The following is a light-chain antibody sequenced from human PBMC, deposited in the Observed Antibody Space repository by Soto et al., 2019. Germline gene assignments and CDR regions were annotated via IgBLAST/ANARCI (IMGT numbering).Light chain of an antibody. CDR1: QSVGSD. CDR2: GAS. J-gene: IGKJ1*01. Sequence: IVLTQSPATLSLSPGERATLSCRASQSVGSDLAWYQRKPGQAPRLLIYGASTRATGIPARFSGSGSGTEFTLTISSLQSEDLAVYYCQQYKNWLTWTFGQGTKVDI. V-gene: IGKV3-15*01. CDR3: QQYKNWLTWT.